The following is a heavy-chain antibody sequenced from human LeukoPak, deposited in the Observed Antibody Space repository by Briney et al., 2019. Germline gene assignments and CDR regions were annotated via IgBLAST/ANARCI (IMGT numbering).Heavy chain of an antibody. CDR2: ISSSGSTI. V-gene: IGHV3-48*03. CDR1: GFTFSSYE. J-gene: IGHJ6*03. D-gene: IGHD6-13*01. CDR3: ARGGSSWYTYYYYYMDV. Sequence: GGSLRLSCAASGFTFSSYEMNWVRQAPGKGLEWVSYISSSGSTIYYADSVKGRFTISRDNAKNSLYLQMNSLRAEDTAVYYCARGGSSWYTYYYYYMDVWGKGTTVTISS.